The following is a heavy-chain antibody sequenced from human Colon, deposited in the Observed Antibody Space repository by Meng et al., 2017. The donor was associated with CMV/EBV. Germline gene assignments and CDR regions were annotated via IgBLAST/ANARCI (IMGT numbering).Heavy chain of an antibody. J-gene: IGHJ4*02. Sequence: CAASGFSIRDYAMDWVRQAPGKGLEWVSVISASGDITFYTESVKGRFTIGRDTSKNTVYLQMDSLRAEDTAVYYCARAPTRKYYFHFWGQGRLVTVSS. V-gene: IGHV3-23*01. D-gene: IGHD5-24*01. CDR2: ISASGDIT. CDR1: GFSIRDYA. CDR3: ARAPTRKYYFHF.